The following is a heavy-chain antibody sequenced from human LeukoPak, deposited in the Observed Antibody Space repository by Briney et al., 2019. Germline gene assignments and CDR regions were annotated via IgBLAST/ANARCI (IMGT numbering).Heavy chain of an antibody. D-gene: IGHD6-13*01. CDR2: IRQDGGAT. J-gene: IGHJ4*02. Sequence: GGSLRLSCTASGFTFTDYWVTWVRQAPGQGLEWLANIRQDGGATFYGGSVKGRFTISRDNAKNSLFLQMNSLRAEDTAVYYCATSKDTAGGPYWGQGTLVTVSS. CDR1: GFTFTDYW. CDR3: ATSKDTAGGPY. V-gene: IGHV3-7*01.